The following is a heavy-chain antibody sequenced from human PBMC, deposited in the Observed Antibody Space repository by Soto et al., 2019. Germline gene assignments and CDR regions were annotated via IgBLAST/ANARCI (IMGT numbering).Heavy chain of an antibody. CDR3: ASEWREGHSGFEYFQH. J-gene: IGHJ1*01. CDR2: ISYDGYNQ. Sequence: ESGGGVVQPGRSLRLSCAAAGFAFSSYAMNWVRQAPGKGLEWVALISYDGYNQQYADSVKGRFTISRDHSKNTLYLQMNSLRDEDTAVYYCASEWREGHSGFEYFQHWGQGTLVTVSS. D-gene: IGHD5-12*01. V-gene: IGHV3-30-3*01. CDR1: GFAFSSYA.